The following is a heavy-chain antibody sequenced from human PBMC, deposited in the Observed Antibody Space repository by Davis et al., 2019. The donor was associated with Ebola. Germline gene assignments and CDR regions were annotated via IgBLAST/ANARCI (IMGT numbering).Heavy chain of an antibody. CDR1: GDSVSSNSAA. CDR3: ARAAAATFGMDV. V-gene: IGHV6-1*01. Sequence: SQTPSLTCAISGDSVSSNSAAWNWIRQSPSRGLEWLGRTYYRSNGYNDYAVSVKSRITINTDTSKNQFSLQLNSVTPEDTAVYYCARAAAATFGMDVWGQGTTVTVSS. CDR2: TYYRSNGYN. D-gene: IGHD2-15*01. J-gene: IGHJ6*02.